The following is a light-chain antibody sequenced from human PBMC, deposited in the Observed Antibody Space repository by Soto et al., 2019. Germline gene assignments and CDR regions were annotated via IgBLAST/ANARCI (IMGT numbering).Light chain of an antibody. CDR3: QKSYSTPPWT. CDR2: AAS. J-gene: IGKJ1*01. V-gene: IGKV1-39*01. CDR1: QSISSY. Sequence: DIQMTQSPSSVSASVGDRVTITCRASQSISSYLNWYQQKPGKAPKPLIYAASSLQSGVPSRFSGSGSGTDFTLTISSLQPEDFATYYCQKSYSTPPWTFGQGTKV.